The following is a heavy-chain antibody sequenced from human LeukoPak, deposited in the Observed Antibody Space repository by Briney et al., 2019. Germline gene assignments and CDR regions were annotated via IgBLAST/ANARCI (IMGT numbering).Heavy chain of an antibody. Sequence: PGGSLRLSCAASGFTFRDYYMSWIRQAPGKGLEWVSYISSSSSYTNYADSVKGRFTISRDNAKNSLYLQMNSLRAEDTAVYYCARDSKYYGSGSYYIESFDYWGQETLVTVSS. CDR3: ARDSKYYGSGSYYIESFDY. J-gene: IGHJ4*02. D-gene: IGHD3-10*01. V-gene: IGHV3-11*06. CDR1: GFTFRDYY. CDR2: ISSSSSYT.